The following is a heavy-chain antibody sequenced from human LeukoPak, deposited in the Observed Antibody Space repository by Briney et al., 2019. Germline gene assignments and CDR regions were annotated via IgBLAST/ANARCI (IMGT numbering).Heavy chain of an antibody. D-gene: IGHD6-13*01. CDR3: ARENIAAAGTGAFDI. CDR2: IIPIFGTA. CDR1: GGTFSSYA. J-gene: IGHJ3*02. Sequence: SVKVSCKASGGTFSSYAISWVRQAPGQGLEWMGGIIPIFGTANYAQKFQGRVTITADESTSTAYMELSSLRSEDTAVYYCARENIAAAGTGAFDIWGQGTMVTVSS. V-gene: IGHV1-69*13.